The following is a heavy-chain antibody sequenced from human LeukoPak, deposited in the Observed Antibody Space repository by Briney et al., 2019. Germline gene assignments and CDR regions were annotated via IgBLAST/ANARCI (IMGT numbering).Heavy chain of an antibody. V-gene: IGHV4-39*01. Sequence: SETLSLTCTVSGGSISSSSDYWGWIRQPPGKGLEWIGSIYYSGSTYYSPSLKSRVTISVDTSKNHQFSLKLSSVTAADTAVYYCASTSEPTNDYWGQGTLVTVSS. CDR1: GGSISSSSDY. CDR3: ASTSEPTNDY. D-gene: IGHD1-14*01. J-gene: IGHJ4*02. CDR2: IYYSGST.